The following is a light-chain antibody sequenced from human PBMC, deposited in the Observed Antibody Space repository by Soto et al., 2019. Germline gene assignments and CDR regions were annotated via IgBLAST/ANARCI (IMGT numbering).Light chain of an antibody. Sequence: SALAQPSPLSGSPGQSITLSCPGTSSDFGGYNYVSWYQQPPVKAPKLMIFDVTNRPSGVSDRFSGSKSGNTASLTISGFQAEDEADYSCSSYTSSSTPYVFGTGTKVTAL. J-gene: IGLJ1*01. CDR2: DVT. V-gene: IGLV2-14*01. CDR1: SSDFGGYNY. CDR3: SSYTSSSTPYV.